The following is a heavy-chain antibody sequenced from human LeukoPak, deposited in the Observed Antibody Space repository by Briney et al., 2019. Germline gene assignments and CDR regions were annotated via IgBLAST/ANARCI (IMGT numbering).Heavy chain of an antibody. J-gene: IGHJ3*02. V-gene: IGHV4-4*02. CDR2: IYHSGST. D-gene: IGHD3-10*01. Sequence: PSETLSLTCAVSGGSISSSDWWSWVRQPPGKGLEWIGEIYHSGSTKYNPSLKSRVTISVDTSKNQFSLKLSSVTAADTAVYYCAREGGRKPRLLWFGEGPGKAPGDAFDIWGQGTMVTVSS. CDR1: GGSISSSDW. CDR3: AREGGRKPRLLWFGEGPGKAPGDAFDI.